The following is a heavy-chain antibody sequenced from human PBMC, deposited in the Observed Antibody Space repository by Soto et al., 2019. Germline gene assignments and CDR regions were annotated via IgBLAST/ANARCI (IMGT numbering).Heavy chain of an antibody. J-gene: IGHJ5*02. V-gene: IGHV3-33*01. CDR2: IWYDGSNK. CDR3: ARERYYYDSSGYYNWFDP. Sequence: PGGSLRLSCAASGFTFSSYGMHWVRQAPGKGLEWVAVIWYDGSNKYYADSVKGRFTISRDNSKNTLYLQMNSLRAEDTAVYYCARERYYYDSSGYYNWFDPWGQGXLVTV. D-gene: IGHD3-22*01. CDR1: GFTFSSYG.